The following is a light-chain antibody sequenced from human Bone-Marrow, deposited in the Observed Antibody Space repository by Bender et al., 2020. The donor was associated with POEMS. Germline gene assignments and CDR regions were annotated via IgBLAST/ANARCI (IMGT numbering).Light chain of an antibody. CDR3: AVWDDSLNGWV. CDR1: SSDVGNYSF. V-gene: IGLV2-8*01. J-gene: IGLJ3*02. Sequence: QSALTQPPSASGSPGQSVTISCTGTSSDVGNYSFVSWYQYHPGKAPKLMIYEVSKRPSGVPDRFSGSKSGKTASLTVSGLQAEDEADYYCAVWDDSLNGWVFGGGTKLTVL. CDR2: EVS.